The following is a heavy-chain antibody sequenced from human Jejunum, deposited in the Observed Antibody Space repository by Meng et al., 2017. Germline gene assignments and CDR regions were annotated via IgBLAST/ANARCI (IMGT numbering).Heavy chain of an antibody. J-gene: IGHJ4*02. CDR3: ASRPVGIRTYYFDC. V-gene: IGHV4-4*02. D-gene: IGHD2-21*01. Sequence: VQVQAAGPGLVKPSGPLSLTGAVAGGSITSTKWWSWVRQTPGKGLEWIGEVFHSGTPNYNPSLMSRLTMSVDKSKNQFSLNLTSVTAADTAVYYCASRPVGIRTYYFDCWGQRTLVTVSS. CDR2: VFHSGTP. CDR1: GGSITSTKW.